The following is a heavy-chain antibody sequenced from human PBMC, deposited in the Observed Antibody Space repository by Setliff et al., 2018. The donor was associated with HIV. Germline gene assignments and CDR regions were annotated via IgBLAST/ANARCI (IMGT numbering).Heavy chain of an antibody. CDR3: GRLRSELGVFDY. CDR2: IYHSGIT. CDR1: GGSISSGGYY. J-gene: IGHJ4*02. Sequence: SETLSLTCPVSGGSISSGGYYWSWLRQHPGKGLEWIGYIYHSGITYNNPSLKSRVTISVDTSKNQFSMKLRSVTAADTAVYYCGRLRSELGVFDYWVQGTLVTVPQ. D-gene: IGHD1-26*01. V-gene: IGHV4-31*03.